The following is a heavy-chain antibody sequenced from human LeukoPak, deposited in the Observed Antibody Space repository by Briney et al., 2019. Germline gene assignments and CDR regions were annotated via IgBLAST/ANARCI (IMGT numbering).Heavy chain of an antibody. CDR3: ARDRNSGSSLDI. J-gene: IGHJ3*02. V-gene: IGHV1-2*02. CDR1: GYTFTGYY. D-gene: IGHD6-6*01. Sequence: VASVKVSCKASGYTFTGYYIHWVRQAPGQGLEWMGWIYPYSGDINYAQNFQGRVTMTRDTSISTAYMELSSLKSDDTAVYYCARDRNSGSSLDIWGQGTMLTVSS. CDR2: IYPYSGDI.